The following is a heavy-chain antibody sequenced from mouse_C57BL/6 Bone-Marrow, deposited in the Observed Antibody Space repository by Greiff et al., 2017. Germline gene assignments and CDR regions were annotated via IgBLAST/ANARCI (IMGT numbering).Heavy chain of an antibody. V-gene: IGHV5-4*01. Sequence: EVQGVESGGGLVKPGGSLKLSCAASGFTFSSYAMSWVRQTPEKRLEWVATISDGGSYTYYPDNVKGRFTISRDNAKNNLYLQRSHLKSEDTAMYYCARVVYYYGSSFGYWGQGTTLTVSA. CDR3: ARVVYYYGSSFGY. CDR2: ISDGGSYT. J-gene: IGHJ2*01. D-gene: IGHD1-1*01. CDR1: GFTFSSYA.